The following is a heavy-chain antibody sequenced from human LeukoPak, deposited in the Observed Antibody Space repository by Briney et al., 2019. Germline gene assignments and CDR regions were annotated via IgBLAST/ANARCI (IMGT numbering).Heavy chain of an antibody. CDR2: IYPVDSDT. J-gene: IGHJ4*02. CDR3: ARLRGDSSSLY. D-gene: IGHD6-6*01. CDR1: GYSFTNYW. Sequence: GESLQISCEGSGYSFTNYWIGWVRQTPGKGLEWMGIIYPVDSDTRYSPSFQGQVTISADRSISTVYLQWSSLKASDTAMYYCARLRGDSSSLYWGQGTLVTVSS. V-gene: IGHV5-51*01.